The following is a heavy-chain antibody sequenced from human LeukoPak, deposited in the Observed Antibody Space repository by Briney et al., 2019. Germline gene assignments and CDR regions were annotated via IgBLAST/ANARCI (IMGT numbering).Heavy chain of an antibody. CDR2: INPNSGGT. Sequence: ASVKVSCKTSGYSFTDYYMHWVRQAPGQGLEWMGWINPNSGGTSSAQKFQGRVTMTRDTSITTVYMEVSWLTSDDTATYYCARADRPDGGPYLIGPWGQGTLVTVSS. J-gene: IGHJ5*02. V-gene: IGHV1-2*02. D-gene: IGHD2-21*01. CDR3: ARADRPDGGPYLIGP. CDR1: GYSFTDYY.